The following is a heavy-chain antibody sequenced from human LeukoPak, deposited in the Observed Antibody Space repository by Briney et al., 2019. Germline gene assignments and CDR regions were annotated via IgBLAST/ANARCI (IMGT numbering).Heavy chain of an antibody. Sequence: SETLSLTCSVSGHSISGGYYWGWIRQPPGKGLEWIGTMYHRGSTYYNPSLKSRVTMSGDTSKNHFSLKLSSVIAADAAVYYCARHRGDNSNPRYYFYYMDVWGKGTTVTVSS. CDR2: MYHRGST. CDR1: GHSISGGYY. J-gene: IGHJ6*03. CDR3: ARHRGDNSNPRYYFYYMDV. V-gene: IGHV4-38-2*01. D-gene: IGHD4-11*01.